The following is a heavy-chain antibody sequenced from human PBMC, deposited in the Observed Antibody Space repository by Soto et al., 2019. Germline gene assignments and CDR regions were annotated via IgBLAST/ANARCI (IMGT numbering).Heavy chain of an antibody. CDR2: IYYGGLT. Sequence: QVHLQESGPGLVKPSETLSLTCTVSGDSISTDYWSWIRQSPGKGLEWIGFIYYGGLTNYNTALKSRVTIAVDTPNNQFSLKLSSVTAADTAVYYCAKNWNWGSLVHWGQGTLVTVSS. CDR1: GDSISTDY. J-gene: IGHJ4*02. CDR3: AKNWNWGSLVH. D-gene: IGHD7-27*01. V-gene: IGHV4-59*08.